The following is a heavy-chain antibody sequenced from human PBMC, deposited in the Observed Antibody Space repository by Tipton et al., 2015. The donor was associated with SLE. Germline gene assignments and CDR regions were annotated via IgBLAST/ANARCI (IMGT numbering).Heavy chain of an antibody. D-gene: IGHD6-19*01. Sequence: TLSLTCAVYGGSFNGYFWTWIRQPPGKGLEWIAEIIHSGVTNYNPSLKSRVTSSLDMSKKQFSLKVTSVTAADTAVYYCARDSPTVAGTFDSWGQGTLVIVSA. V-gene: IGHV4-34*12. CDR3: ARDSPTVAGTFDS. CDR1: GGSFNGYF. J-gene: IGHJ4*02. CDR2: IIHSGVT.